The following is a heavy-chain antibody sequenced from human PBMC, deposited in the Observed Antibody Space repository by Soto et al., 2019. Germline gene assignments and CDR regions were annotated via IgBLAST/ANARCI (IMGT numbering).Heavy chain of an antibody. CDR3: ATLLGGHPHYYIGLDV. CDR1: GYAMTSGGYY. Sequence: QIQLQESGPGLVKPSQTLSLNCTVSGYAMTSGGYYWSWVRHLPGRGLEWIGYIYYSGTTHYNPSLKSRISMSVDPSKHQFSLKLTSVTASETAVYYFATLLGGHPHYYIGLDVWGQGTPITVSS. J-gene: IGHJ6*02. D-gene: IGHD1-26*01. CDR2: IYYSGTT. V-gene: IGHV4-31*03.